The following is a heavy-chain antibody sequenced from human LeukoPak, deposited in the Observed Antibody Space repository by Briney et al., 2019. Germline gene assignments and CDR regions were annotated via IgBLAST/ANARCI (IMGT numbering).Heavy chain of an antibody. J-gene: IGHJ4*02. CDR2: ISGSGGST. V-gene: IGHV3-23*01. CDR3: ANQSRSSGSGDFDY. CDR1: GFTFSSYA. D-gene: IGHD6-6*01. Sequence: PGGSLRLSCAASGFTFSSYAMSWVRQAPAKGLEWVSAISGSGGSTYYADSVRGRFTISRDNSRNTLYLHMNSLRAEDTAVYYCANQSRSSGSGDFDYWGQGTLVTVSS.